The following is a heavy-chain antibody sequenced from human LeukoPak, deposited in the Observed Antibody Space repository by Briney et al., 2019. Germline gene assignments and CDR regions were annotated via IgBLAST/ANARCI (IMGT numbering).Heavy chain of an antibody. D-gene: IGHD3-10*01. V-gene: IGHV3-15*01. CDR3: TTGGVLYGSGSRPFDY. CDR2: IKSKTDGGTT. CDR1: GFTFSNAW. Sequence: GGSLILSCAASGFTFSNAWMSWVRQAPGKGLEWVGRIKSKTDGGTTDYAAPVKGRFTISRDDSKNALYLQMNSLKTEDTAVYYCTTGGVLYGSGSRPFDYWGQGTLVTVSS. J-gene: IGHJ4*02.